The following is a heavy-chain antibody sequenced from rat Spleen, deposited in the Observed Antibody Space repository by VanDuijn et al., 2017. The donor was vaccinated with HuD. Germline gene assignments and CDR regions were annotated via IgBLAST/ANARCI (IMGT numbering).Heavy chain of an antibody. CDR1: GFTFTNYD. J-gene: IGHJ3*01. CDR3: ARHFSPADYYSSFPGLY. D-gene: IGHD1-2*01. V-gene: IGHV5-25*01. Sequence: EVQLVESGGGLVQPGRSMKLSCAASGFTFTNYDMAWVRQAPPKGLEWVASISYDGSSTYYRDSAKGRFTISRDNSKSTLYLQMDSLRSEDTATYYCARHFSPADYYSSFPGLYWGQGTLVTVSS. CDR2: ISYDGSST.